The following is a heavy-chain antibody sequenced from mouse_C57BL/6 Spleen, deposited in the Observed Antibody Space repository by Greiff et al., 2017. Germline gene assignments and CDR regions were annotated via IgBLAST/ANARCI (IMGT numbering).Heavy chain of an antibody. V-gene: IGHV14-4*01. CDR1: GFNIKDDY. CDR3: TADSSGGY. J-gene: IGHJ2*01. D-gene: IGHD3-2*02. CDR2: IDPENGDT. Sequence: VQLQQSGAELVRPGASVKLSCTASGFNIKDDYMHWVKQRPEQGLEWIGWIDPENGDTEYASKFQGKATITADTSSNTAYLQLSSLTSEDTADYYCTADSSGGYWGQGTTLTVSS.